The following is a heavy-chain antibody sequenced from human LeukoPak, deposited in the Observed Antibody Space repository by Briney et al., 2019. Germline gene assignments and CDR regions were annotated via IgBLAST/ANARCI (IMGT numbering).Heavy chain of an antibody. J-gene: IGHJ4*02. CDR2: ISGSGGST. D-gene: IGHD3-10*01. CDR3: AKEAPRGDGYRNYFDY. CDR1: GFTFSTDA. Sequence: GGSLGLCCAASGFTFSTDAMSWVRQAPGKGLEWVSAISGSGGSTYYADSVKGRFTVSRDNSKNTLYLQMNSLRVEDTAVYYCAKEAPRGDGYRNYFDYWGQGTLVTVSS. V-gene: IGHV3-23*01.